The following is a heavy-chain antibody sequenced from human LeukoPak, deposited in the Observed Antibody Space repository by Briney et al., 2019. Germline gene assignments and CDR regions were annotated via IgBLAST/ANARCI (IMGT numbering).Heavy chain of an antibody. CDR1: GFTFSSYW. D-gene: IGHD3-16*02. CDR3: ARDRRAPSGGGYLLDY. V-gene: IGHV3-7*01. J-gene: IGHJ4*02. Sequence: EAGGSLRLSCAASGFTFSSYWMSWVRQAPGKGLEWVANIKQDGSEKYYVDSVKGRFTISRDNAKNSLYLQMNSLRAEDTAVYYCARDRRAPSGGGYLLDYWGQGTLVTVSS. CDR2: IKQDGSEK.